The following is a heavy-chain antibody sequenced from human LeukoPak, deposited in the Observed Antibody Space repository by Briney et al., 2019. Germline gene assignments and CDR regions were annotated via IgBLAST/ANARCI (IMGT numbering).Heavy chain of an antibody. J-gene: IGHJ4*02. D-gene: IGHD3-16*02. CDR3: AIPTSYDFVWRSCRFDY. Sequence: GGSLRLFCAASGFPLSSHMNWVGPAPGRGLEGVSSINSTNSYIYYADSVNGRFSISRDNAKNSQCPQMEGLRDHDTVVYDCAIPTSYDFVWRSCRFDYWGQGTLVTVSS. CDR2: INSTNSYI. V-gene: IGHV3-21*01. CDR1: GFPLSSH.